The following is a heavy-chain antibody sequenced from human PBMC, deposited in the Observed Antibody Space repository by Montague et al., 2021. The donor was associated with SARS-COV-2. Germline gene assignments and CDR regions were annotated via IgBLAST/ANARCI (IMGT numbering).Heavy chain of an antibody. D-gene: IGHD6-13*01. CDR3: ARVSSSWSQDYYYDMDV. V-gene: IGHV2-70*11. CDR1: GFSLSTSGMC. CDR2: IDWDDDK. J-gene: IGHJ6*03. Sequence: PALVKPTQTLTLTCTFSGFSLSTSGMCVSWIRQPPGKALEWLARIDWDDDKYYSTSLKTRLTISKDTSKNQVVLTMTNKDPVDTATYYCARVSSSWSQDYYYDMDVWGKGTTVTVSS.